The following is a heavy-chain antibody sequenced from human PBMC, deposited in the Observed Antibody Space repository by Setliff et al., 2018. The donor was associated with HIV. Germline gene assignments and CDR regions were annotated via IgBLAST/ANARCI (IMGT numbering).Heavy chain of an antibody. CDR2: VHSTGTT. Sequence: SETLSLTCTVSGGSFSTYYWSWIRQPAGEGPEYIGRVHSTGTTIYNPSLKSRVTMSVDASKNQLSLKLRSATAADTAVYYCARARITMIGGRLEPYAFDRWGQGTKVTVSS. D-gene: IGHD3-10*01. V-gene: IGHV4-4*07. J-gene: IGHJ3*01. CDR3: ARARITMIGGRLEPYAFDR. CDR1: GGSFSTYY.